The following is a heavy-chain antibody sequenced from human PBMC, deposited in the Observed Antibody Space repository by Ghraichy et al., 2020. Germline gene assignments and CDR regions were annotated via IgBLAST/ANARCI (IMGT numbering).Heavy chain of an antibody. CDR2: ISSNGAST. J-gene: IGHJ6*01. V-gene: IGHV3-23*01. D-gene: IGHD2-2*01. CDR3: AKDPEAVPAISLDV. CDR1: EFTFRNYA. Sequence: GGSLRLSCVASEFTFRNYAMSWVRQAPGKGLEWVSSISSNGASTSYTDSVKGRFTISRDNSKNTLYLQMNSLRAEDTAVYYCAKDPEAVPAISLDVWGQGTTVTVSS.